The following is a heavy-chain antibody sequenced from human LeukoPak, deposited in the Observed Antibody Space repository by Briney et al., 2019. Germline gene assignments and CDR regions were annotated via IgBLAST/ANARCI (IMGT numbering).Heavy chain of an antibody. V-gene: IGHV4-39*01. Sequence: PSETLSLTCTVSGGSISSSSYYWGWIRQPPGKGLEWIGSIYYSGSTYYNPSLKSRVTISVDTSKNQFSLKLSSVTAADTAVYYCARAQSSGGAFDIWGQGTMVTVSS. CDR1: GGSISSSSYY. J-gene: IGHJ3*02. D-gene: IGHD3-22*01. CDR2: IYYSGST. CDR3: ARAQSSGGAFDI.